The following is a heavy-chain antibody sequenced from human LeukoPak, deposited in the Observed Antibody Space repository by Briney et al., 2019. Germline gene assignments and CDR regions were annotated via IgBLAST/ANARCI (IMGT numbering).Heavy chain of an antibody. CDR2: IYTSGST. J-gene: IGHJ4*02. CDR3: ARGDLSGSRPAHFDY. CDR1: GGSISSYY. Sequence: SETLSLTCTVSGGSISSYYWSWIRQPPGKGLEWIARIYTSGSTNYNPCLKSRVTMSVDPSKSQFSLKLSSVPAADTAVYYCARGDLSGSRPAHFDYWGQGTLVTVSS. V-gene: IGHV4-4*07. D-gene: IGHD3-10*01.